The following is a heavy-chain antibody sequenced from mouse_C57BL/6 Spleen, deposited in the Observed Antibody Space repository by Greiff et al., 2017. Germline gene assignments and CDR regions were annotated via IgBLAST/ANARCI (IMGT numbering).Heavy chain of an antibody. Sequence: VQLQQSGPELVKPGASVKISCKASGYAFSSSWMNWVKQRPGKGLEWIGRIYPGDGDTNYNGKFKGKATLTADKSSSTAYMQLSSLTSEDSAVYYYAGSTTVVAHWYVDVWGTGTTVTVSS. CDR3: AGSTTVVAHWYVDV. D-gene: IGHD1-1*01. CDR1: GYAFSSSW. V-gene: IGHV1-82*01. J-gene: IGHJ1*03. CDR2: IYPGDGDT.